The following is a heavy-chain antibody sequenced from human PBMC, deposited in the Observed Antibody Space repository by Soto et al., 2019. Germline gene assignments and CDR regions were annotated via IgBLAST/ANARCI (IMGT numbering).Heavy chain of an antibody. CDR1: GDSVSSNSAA. CDR2: TYYRSKWYN. V-gene: IGHV6-1*01. D-gene: IGHD6-13*01. Sequence: SPTLSLTCAISGDSVSSNSAAWNWIRQSPSRGLEWLGRTYYRSKWYNDYAVSVKSRITINPDTSKNQFSLQLNSVTPEDTAVYYCARDAGQAGSWYSIAFDIWGQGTMVTVSS. J-gene: IGHJ3*02. CDR3: ARDAGQAGSWYSIAFDI.